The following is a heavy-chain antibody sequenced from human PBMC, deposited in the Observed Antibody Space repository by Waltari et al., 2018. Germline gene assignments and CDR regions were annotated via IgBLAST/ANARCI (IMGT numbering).Heavy chain of an antibody. D-gene: IGHD5-18*01. J-gene: IGHJ5*02. Sequence: QVQLQQWGAGLLKPSETLSLTCAVYGGSFSGYYWSWIRQPPGRGLGWIGEINHSGSTNNNPSLKSRVTISVDTSKNQFSLKLSSVTAADTAVYYCARGKRDTAIIESWGQGTLVTVSS. CDR1: GGSFSGYY. CDR3: ARGKRDTAIIES. V-gene: IGHV4-34*01. CDR2: INHSGST.